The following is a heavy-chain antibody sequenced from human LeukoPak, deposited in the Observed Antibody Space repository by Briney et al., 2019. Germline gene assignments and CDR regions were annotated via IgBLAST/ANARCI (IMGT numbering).Heavy chain of an antibody. CDR2: ISYDGSNK. D-gene: IGHD3-16*01. CDR1: GFTFSSNA. J-gene: IGHJ4*02. Sequence: PGGSLRLSCAASGFTFSSNAMHWVRQAPGKGLEWVAVISYDGSNKYYADSVKGRFTISRDNSKNTLYLQMSSLRAEDTAVYYCARSGGPTSFDYWGQGTLVTVSS. CDR3: ARSGGPTSFDY. V-gene: IGHV3-30-3*01.